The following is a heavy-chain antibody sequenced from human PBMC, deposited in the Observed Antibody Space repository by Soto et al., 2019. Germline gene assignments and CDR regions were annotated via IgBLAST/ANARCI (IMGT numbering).Heavy chain of an antibody. J-gene: IGHJ4*02. CDR3: ATHDSSGYRTGAYFDY. D-gene: IGHD3-22*01. CDR1: GGTFSSYA. V-gene: IGHV1-69*06. Sequence: SVKVSCKASGGTFSSYAISWVRQAPGQGLEWMGGIIPIFGTANYAQKFQGRVTITADKSTSTAYMELSSLRSEDTAVYYCATHDSSGYRTGAYFDYWGQGTLVTVPQ. CDR2: IIPIFGTA.